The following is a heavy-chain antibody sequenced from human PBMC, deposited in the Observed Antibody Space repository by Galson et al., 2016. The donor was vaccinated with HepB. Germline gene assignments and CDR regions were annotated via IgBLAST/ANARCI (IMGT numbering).Heavy chain of an antibody. J-gene: IGHJ5*02. Sequence: SVKVSCKASVYTFTSYYMHWVRQAPGQGLEWMGIINPSGGSTSYAQKFQGRVTMTRDTSTSTVYMELSSLRSEDRAVYYCARQRGGDFWSGFVAYNWFDPWCQGTLVTVSS. V-gene: IGHV1-46*01. D-gene: IGHD3-3*01. CDR2: INPSGGST. CDR3: ARQRGGDFWSGFVAYNWFDP. CDR1: VYTFTSYY.